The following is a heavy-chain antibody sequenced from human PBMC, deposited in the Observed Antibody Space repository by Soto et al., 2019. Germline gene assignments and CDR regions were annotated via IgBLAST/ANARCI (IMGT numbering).Heavy chain of an antibody. CDR1: GFTFSSYA. CDR2: ISGSGGST. CDR3: AKRTVGWYFDL. Sequence: EVQLLESGGGMVQPGGSLRLSCAASGFTFSSYAMNWVRQAPGKGLEWVSVISGSGGSTYYADAVKGRFTISRDNSKNTLYLQMNSLRAEDTAVYYCAKRTVGWYFDLWGRGTLVTVSS. D-gene: IGHD4-17*01. J-gene: IGHJ2*01. V-gene: IGHV3-23*01.